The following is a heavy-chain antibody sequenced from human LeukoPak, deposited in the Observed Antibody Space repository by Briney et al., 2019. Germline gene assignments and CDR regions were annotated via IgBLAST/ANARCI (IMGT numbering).Heavy chain of an antibody. CDR2: IKQGGTSK. CDR1: GFSFRNSW. V-gene: IGHV3-7*01. CDR3: GRGEGFLVDH. Sequence: GGSLRLSCVASGFSFRNSWMTWVRRAPGKGLEWVANIKQGGTSKYYVDSVKDRFTISRDDAKNSLFLRMNSLRVEDTAVYYCGRGEGFLVDHWGQGTLVTVSS. J-gene: IGHJ4*02. D-gene: IGHD3-3*01.